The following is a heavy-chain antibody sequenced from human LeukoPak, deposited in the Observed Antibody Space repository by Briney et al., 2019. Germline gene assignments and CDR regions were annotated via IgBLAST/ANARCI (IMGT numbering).Heavy chain of an antibody. Sequence: ASVKVSCKASGYNFSGHYMHWVRQAPGQGPEWMGWIKPSNGDTKYAQNFQGRVTMTGDTSISTAYMELSSLRSDDTAVYYCASPPLSSAMYYAHWGQGTLVTVSS. CDR3: ASPPLSSAMYYAH. J-gene: IGHJ1*01. CDR1: GYNFSGHY. CDR2: IKPSNGDT. D-gene: IGHD1-26*01. V-gene: IGHV1-2*02.